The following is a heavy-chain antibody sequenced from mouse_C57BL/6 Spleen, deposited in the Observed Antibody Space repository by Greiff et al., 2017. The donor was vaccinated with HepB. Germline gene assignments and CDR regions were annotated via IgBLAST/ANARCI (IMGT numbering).Heavy chain of an antibody. Sequence: VKLVESGPGLVQPSQSLSITCTVSGFSLTSYGVHWVRQSPGKGLEWLGVIWRGGSTDYNAAFMSRLSITKDNSENHVFFKMNSLQANDTAIYYCAKYEGNGYSYWYFDVWGTGTTVTVSS. V-gene: IGHV2-5*01. CDR2: IWRGGST. CDR3: AKYEGNGYSYWYFDV. CDR1: GFSLTSYG. J-gene: IGHJ1*03. D-gene: IGHD2-3*01.